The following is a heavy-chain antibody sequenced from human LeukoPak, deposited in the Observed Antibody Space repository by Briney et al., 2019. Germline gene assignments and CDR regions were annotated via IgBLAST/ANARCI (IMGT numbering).Heavy chain of an antibody. Sequence: AXGYTFTGYYMHWVRQAPGQGLEWMGWINTNTGNPTYAQGFTGRFVFSLDTSVSTAYLQISSLKDEDTAVYYCAXXXXXXXXXXXXFNYYYYMDVWGKGTTVTVSS. V-gene: IGHV7-4-1*02. CDR1: GYTFTGYY. J-gene: IGHJ6*03. CDR3: AXXXXXXXXXXXXFNYYYYMDV. CDR2: INTNTGNP.